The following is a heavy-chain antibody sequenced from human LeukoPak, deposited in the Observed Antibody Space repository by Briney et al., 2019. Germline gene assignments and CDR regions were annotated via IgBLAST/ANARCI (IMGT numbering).Heavy chain of an antibody. V-gene: IGHV3-21*01. CDR3: ARGRGYSTSDY. Sequence: GGSLRLSCAASGFTFRSYTMSWVRQAPGKGLEWVSSITFSSTYIYYADSVNGRITISRDNAKNSLYLQMNSLRAEDTAIYYCARGRGYSTSDYWGQGTLVTVSS. CDR2: ITFSSTYI. CDR1: GFTFRSYT. J-gene: IGHJ4*02. D-gene: IGHD6-6*01.